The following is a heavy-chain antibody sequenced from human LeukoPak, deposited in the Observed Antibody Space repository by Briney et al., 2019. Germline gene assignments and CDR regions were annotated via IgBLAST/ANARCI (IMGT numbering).Heavy chain of an antibody. Sequence: GVSLRLSCAASGFTFSSYSMNWVRQAPAKGLEWVSSISSSSGYIFYADSLKGRFTISRDNAKNSLYLQMNSLRAEDTAVYYCARELCFGGRGARTTDFDYWGQGTLVTVSS. CDR3: ARELCFGGRGARTTDFDY. D-gene: IGHD3-10*01. CDR1: GFTFSSYS. J-gene: IGHJ4*02. V-gene: IGHV3-21*01. CDR2: ISSSSGYI.